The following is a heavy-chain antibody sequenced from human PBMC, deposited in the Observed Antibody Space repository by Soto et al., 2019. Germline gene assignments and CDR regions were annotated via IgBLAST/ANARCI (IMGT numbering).Heavy chain of an antibody. CDR3: XXXRXXXXXXXXGYSYYHALDV. Sequence: QVQLVESGGGVVQPGRSLRLSCAASGFTFSGYGMHWVRQAPGKGLEWVAVISSDGKTKFYADSVKGRFTISRDNSKNTLYLQMNSLRAEDTAXYYCXXXRXXXXXXXXGYSYYHALDVWGQGTTVTVSS. J-gene: IGHJ6*02. CDR1: GFTFSGYG. CDR2: ISSDGKTK. V-gene: IGHV3-30*03.